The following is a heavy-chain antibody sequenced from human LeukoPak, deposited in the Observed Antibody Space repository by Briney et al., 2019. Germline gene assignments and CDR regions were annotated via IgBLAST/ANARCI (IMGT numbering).Heavy chain of an antibody. CDR1: GFTISNDW. CDR3: TRIKGWGSGSYYVDY. J-gene: IGHJ4*02. V-gene: IGHV3-15*05. D-gene: IGHD3-10*01. CDR2: VKSKASGETT. Sequence: GGSLRLSCAGVGFTISNDWMSWVRQAPGQGLEWVGRVKSKASGETTDYAAPVRGRFTISRDDSRNTLYLQMNSVTAADTAVYYCTRIKGWGSGSYYVDYWGQGTLVTVSS.